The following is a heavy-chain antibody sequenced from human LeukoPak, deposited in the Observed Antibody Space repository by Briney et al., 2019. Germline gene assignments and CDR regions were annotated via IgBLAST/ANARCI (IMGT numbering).Heavy chain of an antibody. J-gene: IGHJ4*02. D-gene: IGHD2-15*01. CDR1: GGSISSSSYY. CDR2: IYYSGST. V-gene: IGHV4-39*07. Sequence: PSETLSLTCTVSGGSISSSSYYWGWIRQPPGKGLEWIGSIYYSGSTYYNPSLKSRVTISVDTSKNQFSLKLSSVTAADTAVYYCARDRNCSGGSCYVGWGQGTLVTVSS. CDR3: ARDRNCSGGSCYVG.